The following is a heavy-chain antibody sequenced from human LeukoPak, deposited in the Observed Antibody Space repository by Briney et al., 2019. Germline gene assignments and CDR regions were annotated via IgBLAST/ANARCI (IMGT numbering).Heavy chain of an antibody. J-gene: IGHJ4*02. CDR1: GGSFSGYY. D-gene: IGHD3-22*01. CDR2: INHSGST. Sequence: PSETLSLTCAVYGGSFSGYYWSWIRPPPGKELEWIGEINHSGSTNYNPSLKSRVTISVDTSKNQFSLKLSSVTAADTAVYYCARGGYDSSGYYSDYWGQGTLVTVSS. CDR3: ARGGYDSSGYYSDY. V-gene: IGHV4-34*01.